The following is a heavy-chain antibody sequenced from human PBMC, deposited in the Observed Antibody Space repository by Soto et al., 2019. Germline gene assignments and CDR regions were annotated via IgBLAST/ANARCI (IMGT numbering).Heavy chain of an antibody. J-gene: IGHJ3*01. CDR1: GFTFSSYS. Sequence: GGSLRLSCAASGFTFSSYSMNWVRQAPGKGLEWVSSISSSSSYIYYADSVKGRFTISRDNAKNSLYLQMISLRAEDAAVYYCSRDSLGLGELYAFDFWGHVTMVTVSS. CDR2: ISSSSSYI. D-gene: IGHD3-10*01. CDR3: SRDSLGLGELYAFDF. V-gene: IGHV3-21*01.